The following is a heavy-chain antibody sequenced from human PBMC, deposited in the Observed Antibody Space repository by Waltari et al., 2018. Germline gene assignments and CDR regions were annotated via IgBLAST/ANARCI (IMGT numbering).Heavy chain of an antibody. CDR1: GFTFSLAL. D-gene: IGHD2-15*01. CDR3: ALLRVVSVFDPFDT. CDR2: INGTSLTT. J-gene: IGHJ4*02. Sequence: EVQLVESGGGLVQPGGSLRLSCAASGFTFSLALVHWDRQVPGKGVVWVSHINGTSLTTNYADSVKGRFTISRDNAKSTLYLQMNSLTPEDTGVYYCALLRVVSVFDPFDTWGQGTLVTVSS. V-gene: IGHV3-74*01.